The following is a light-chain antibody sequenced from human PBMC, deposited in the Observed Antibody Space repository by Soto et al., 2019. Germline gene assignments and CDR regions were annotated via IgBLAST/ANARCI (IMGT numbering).Light chain of an antibody. CDR3: QQFNSYPII. CDR1: QDIRGA. V-gene: IGKV1-13*02. J-gene: IGKJ5*01. Sequence: AIQLTQSPSSLSASVGDRVTITCRASQDIRGALAWYQQKPGKAPKILIYDVSSLQSGVPSRFSGSSSGTELTLPISGLQPEGVATYYCQQFNSYPIIFGQGTRLDIK. CDR2: DVS.